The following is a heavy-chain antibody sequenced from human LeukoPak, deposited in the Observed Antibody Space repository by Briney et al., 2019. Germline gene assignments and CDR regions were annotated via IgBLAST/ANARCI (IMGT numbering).Heavy chain of an antibody. Sequence: ASVKVSCKASGYTFTSYGISWVRQAPGQGLEWMGWISAYNGNTNYAQKLQGRVTMTTDTSTSTAYMELWSLRSDDTAVYYCARGHRYCSSTSCTGDTANYWGQGTLVTVSS. CDR1: GYTFTSYG. V-gene: IGHV1-18*01. CDR2: ISAYNGNT. D-gene: IGHD2-2*01. J-gene: IGHJ4*02. CDR3: ARGHRYCSSTSCTGDTANY.